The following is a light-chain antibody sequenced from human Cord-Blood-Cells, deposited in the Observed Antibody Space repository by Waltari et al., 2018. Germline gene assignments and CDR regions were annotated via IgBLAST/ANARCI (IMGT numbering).Light chain of an antibody. CDR1: QDISNY. V-gene: IGKV1-33*01. CDR3: QQYDNLPIT. J-gene: IGKJ5*01. CDR2: DAS. Sequence: DIQMTQSPSSLSASVGDRVTITCQVSQDISNYLNWYQQKQGKAPKLLIYDASNLETGVPSRFSGSGSGTDFTFTISSLQPEDIATYYCQQYDNLPITFGQGTRLEIK.